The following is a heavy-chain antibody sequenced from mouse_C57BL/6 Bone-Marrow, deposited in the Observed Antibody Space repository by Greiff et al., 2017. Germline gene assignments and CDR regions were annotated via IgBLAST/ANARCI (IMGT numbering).Heavy chain of an antibody. J-gene: IGHJ4*01. D-gene: IGHD3-2*02. CDR2: INYDGSST. CDR1: GFTFSDYY. CDR3: ARENHSSGYVDYAMDY. Sequence: EVKLMESEGGLVQPGSSMKLSCTASGFTFSDYYMAWVRQVPEKGLEWVANINYDGSSTYYLDSLKSRFIISRDNAKNILYLQMSSLKSEDTATYYCARENHSSGYVDYAMDYWGQGTSVTVSS. V-gene: IGHV5-16*01.